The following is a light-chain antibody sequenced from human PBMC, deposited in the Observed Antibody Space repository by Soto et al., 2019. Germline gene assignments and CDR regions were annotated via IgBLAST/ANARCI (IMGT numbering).Light chain of an antibody. V-gene: IGKV1-27*01. CDR2: AAS. Sequence: DIQMTQSPSYLSASVGDRVTITCRASQGIRYYLAWYQQKPGRVPKLLIYAASTLQSGVPSRFSGSGSGTDFNLTISSLQPEDVATYYCQKYNAAPWTFGQGTKVEFK. CDR1: QGIRYY. J-gene: IGKJ1*01. CDR3: QKYNAAPWT.